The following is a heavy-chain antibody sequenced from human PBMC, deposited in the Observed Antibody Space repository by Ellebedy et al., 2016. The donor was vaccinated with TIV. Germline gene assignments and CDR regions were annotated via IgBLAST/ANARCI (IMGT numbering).Heavy chain of an antibody. Sequence: GESLKISCAASGFTFSSYEMNWVRQAPGKGLEWVSYISRSASTIYYAESVRGRFTISRDDAKNSLYLQMNSLRAEETAVYYCARDGYCSGVSCFFYYSMDVWGQGTTVTVSS. CDR3: ARDGYCSGVSCFFYYSMDV. CDR1: GFTFSSYE. CDR2: ISRSASTI. D-gene: IGHD2-15*01. V-gene: IGHV3-48*03. J-gene: IGHJ6*03.